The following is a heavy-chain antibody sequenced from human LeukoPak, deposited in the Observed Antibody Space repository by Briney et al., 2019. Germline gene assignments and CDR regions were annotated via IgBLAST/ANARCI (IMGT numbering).Heavy chain of an antibody. J-gene: IGHJ6*03. CDR2: INPNSGGT. CDR1: GYTFTGYY. CDR3: AKTGGGGSIAARLHYYYMDV. V-gene: IGHV1-2*02. Sequence: ASVKVSCKASGYTFTGYYMHWVRQAPGQGLEWMGWINPNSGGTNYAQKFQGRVTMTRDTSISTAYMELSRLRSDDTAVYYCAKTGGGGSIAARLHYYYMDVWGKGTTVTVSS. D-gene: IGHD6-6*01.